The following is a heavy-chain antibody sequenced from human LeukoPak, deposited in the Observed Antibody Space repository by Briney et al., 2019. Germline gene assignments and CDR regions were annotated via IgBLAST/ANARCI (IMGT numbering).Heavy chain of an antibody. CDR1: GLTVSDNY. D-gene: IGHD6-13*01. CDR2: MYSRGDT. J-gene: IGHJ5*02. Sequence: GGSLRLSCVASGLTVSDNYMSWVRQAPGKGLEWVSVMYSRGDTYYANSVKGRFTFSRDISKNTLYLQMDGLRNEDTAMYYCARDAPQVPAAGVLASWGQGTLVIVSS. CDR3: ARDAPQVPAAGVLAS. V-gene: IGHV3-53*01.